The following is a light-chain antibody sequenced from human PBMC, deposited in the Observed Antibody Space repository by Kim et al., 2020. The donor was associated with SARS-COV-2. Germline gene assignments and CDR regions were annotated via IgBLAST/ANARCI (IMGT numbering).Light chain of an antibody. Sequence: DIQMTQSPSTLSASVGDRVTITCRASQSTSNWLAWYQQKPGKAPKLLIYKASTLESGVPSRFSGSGSGTEFTLTISNLQPDDFATYYCQQYSSYSFGQGTRLEIK. V-gene: IGKV1-5*03. CDR3: QQYSSYS. J-gene: IGKJ5*01. CDR2: KAS. CDR1: QSTSNW.